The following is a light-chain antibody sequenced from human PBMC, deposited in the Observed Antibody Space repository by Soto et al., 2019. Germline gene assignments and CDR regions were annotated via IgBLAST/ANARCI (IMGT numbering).Light chain of an antibody. J-gene: IGLJ2*01. Sequence: QSVLTQPPSVSGAPGQRVTISCTGSSSNIGAGYDVHWYQQLPGTAPKLLIYVNSNRPSGVPDRFYVSKSGTSASLAITGVQAEDEADEYCQSYESSLSGYVVFGGETKLTVL. CDR3: QSYESSLSGYVV. CDR1: SSNIGAGYD. CDR2: VNS. V-gene: IGLV1-40*01.